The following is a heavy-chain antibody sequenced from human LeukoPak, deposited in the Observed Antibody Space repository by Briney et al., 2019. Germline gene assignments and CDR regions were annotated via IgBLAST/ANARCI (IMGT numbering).Heavy chain of an antibody. J-gene: IGHJ3*02. CDR3: ARELWFGESRAFDI. CDR1: GYTFTGYY. V-gene: IGHV1-2*02. CDR2: INPNSGGT. Sequence: ASVKVSCKASGYTFTGYYMHWVRQAPGQGLEWIGWINPNSGGTNYAQKFQGRVTMTRDTSISTAYMELSRLRSDDTAVYYCARELWFGESRAFDIWGQGTMVTVSS. D-gene: IGHD3-10*01.